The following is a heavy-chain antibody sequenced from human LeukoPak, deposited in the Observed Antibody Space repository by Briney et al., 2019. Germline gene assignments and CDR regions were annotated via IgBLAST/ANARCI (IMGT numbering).Heavy chain of an antibody. J-gene: IGHJ4*02. CDR1: GFTFSSYS. CDR3: ARASDLWFGELLSSY. V-gene: IGHV3-21*01. Sequence: PGRSLRLSCAASGFTFSSYSMNWVRQAPGKGLEWVSSISSSSSYIYYADSVKGRFTISRDNAKNSLYLQMNSLRAEDTAVYYCARASDLWFGELLSSYWGQGTLVTVSS. D-gene: IGHD3-10*01. CDR2: ISSSSSYI.